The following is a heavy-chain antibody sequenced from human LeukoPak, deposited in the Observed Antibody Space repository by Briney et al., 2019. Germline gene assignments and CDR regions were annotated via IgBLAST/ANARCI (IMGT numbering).Heavy chain of an antibody. D-gene: IGHD3-10*01. Sequence: GGSLRLSCAASGFTFSSYWMSWVRQAPGKGLEWVAVISYDGSNKYYADSVKGRFTISRDNSKNTLYLQMNSLRAEDTAVYYCAKDPYYYGSGSYSLDYWGQGTLVTVSS. CDR1: GFTFSSYW. V-gene: IGHV3-30*18. CDR2: ISYDGSNK. J-gene: IGHJ4*02. CDR3: AKDPYYYGSGSYSLDY.